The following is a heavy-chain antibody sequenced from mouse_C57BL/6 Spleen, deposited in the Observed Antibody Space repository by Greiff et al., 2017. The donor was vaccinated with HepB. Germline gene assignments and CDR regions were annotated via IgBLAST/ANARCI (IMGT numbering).Heavy chain of an antibody. CDR3: ARVYGYDVGFAY. J-gene: IGHJ3*01. V-gene: IGHV5-4*01. D-gene: IGHD2-2*01. CDR1: GFTFSSYA. Sequence: EVQVVESGGGLVKPGGSLKLSCAASGFTFSSYAMSWVRQTPEKRLEWVATISDGGSYTYYPDNVKGRFTISRDNAKNNLYLQMSHLKSEDTAMYYCARVYGYDVGFAYWGQGTLVTVSA. CDR2: ISDGGSYT.